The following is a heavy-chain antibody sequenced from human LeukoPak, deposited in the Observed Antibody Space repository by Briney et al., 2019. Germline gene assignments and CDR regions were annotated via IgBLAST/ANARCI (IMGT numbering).Heavy chain of an antibody. CDR2: INHCGST. D-gene: IGHD3-10*01. V-gene: IGHV4-34*01. J-gene: IGHJ6*03. CDR1: GGSFSGYY. Sequence: PSETLSLTCAVYGGSFSGYYWSWIRQPPGKGLEWIGEINHCGSTNYNPSLKSRVTISVDTSKKQFSLKLRSVTAADTAVYYCARGGYYYGSGSYLNYYYMDVWGKGTTVTISS. CDR3: ARGGYYYGSGSYLNYYYMDV.